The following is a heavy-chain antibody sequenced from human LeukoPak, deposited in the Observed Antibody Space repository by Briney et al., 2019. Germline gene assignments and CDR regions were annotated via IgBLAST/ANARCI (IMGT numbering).Heavy chain of an antibody. CDR1: GFSISHYA. D-gene: IGHD2-8*02. Sequence: GRSLRLSCAASGFSISHYAMSWVRQAPGKGLEWVSADTSSTTSTYYANSVRGRFTISRDNSMNTLYLQMNSLRADDTAVYYCSKAPLGACAGAVCYYLDVWGKGTTVIVSS. CDR2: DTSSTTST. V-gene: IGHV3-23*01. CDR3: SKAPLGACAGAVCYYLDV. J-gene: IGHJ6*03.